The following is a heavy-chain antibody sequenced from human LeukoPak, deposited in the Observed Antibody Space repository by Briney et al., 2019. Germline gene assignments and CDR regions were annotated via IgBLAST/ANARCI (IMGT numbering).Heavy chain of an antibody. CDR2: ISSSSGYI. D-gene: IGHD3-16*01. V-gene: IGHV3-21*01. Sequence: GGSLRLSCAASGFTFSSYSMNWVRQAPGEGLEGVSSISSSSGYIYYADSVKGRFTISRDNAKNSLYMQMNSLRAEHTAVYYCARDSLARWGASFDYWGQGTLVTVSS. CDR1: GFTFSSYS. CDR3: ARDSLARWGASFDY. J-gene: IGHJ4*02.